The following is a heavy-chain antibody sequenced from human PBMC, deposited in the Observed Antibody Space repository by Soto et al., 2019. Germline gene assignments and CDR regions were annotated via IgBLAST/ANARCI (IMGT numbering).Heavy chain of an antibody. D-gene: IGHD3-3*01. J-gene: IGHJ4*02. CDR1: GFTFDDYA. CDR3: VKEWGHDSWNAYFNF. CDR2: ISWNSASI. V-gene: IGHV3-9*01. Sequence: EMQLVESGGGLVQPGRSLRLSCAASGFTFDDYAMHWVRQVPGKGLEWVSGISWNSASIGYADSVKDRFTTSRYNAKNSLYLETNSLRTEDTALYYCVKEWGHDSWNAYFNFWGQGTLVTASS.